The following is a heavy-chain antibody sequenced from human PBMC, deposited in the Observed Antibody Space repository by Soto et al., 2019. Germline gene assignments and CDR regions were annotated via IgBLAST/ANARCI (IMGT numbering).Heavy chain of an antibody. V-gene: IGHV4-4*02. D-gene: IGHD1-20*01. CDR1: DKSMSEGMW. Sequence: SATRSVTCVVADKSMSEGMWCSWVRQSPGKGLEWIGEVHHSKGALHNPSLSSRVTVSADVFSNKFFLEVRSVGAADTAVYYCAREGRYNLNPWGQGTAVTVSS. CDR2: VHHSKGA. J-gene: IGHJ4*02. CDR3: AREGRYNLNP.